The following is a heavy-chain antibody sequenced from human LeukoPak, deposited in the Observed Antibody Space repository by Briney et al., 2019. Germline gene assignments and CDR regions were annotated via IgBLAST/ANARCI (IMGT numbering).Heavy chain of an antibody. J-gene: IGHJ5*02. CDR2: ISAYNGNT. V-gene: IGHV1-18*04. D-gene: IGHD3-10*01. Sequence: ASVKVSCKASGYTFTSYSISWVRQAPGQGLEWMGWISAYNGNTNYAQKLQGRVTMTTDTSTSTAYMELRSLRSDDTAVYYCARDAYYGSGSYYPSPWGQGTLVTVSS. CDR3: ARDAYYGSGSYYPSP. CDR1: GYTFTSYS.